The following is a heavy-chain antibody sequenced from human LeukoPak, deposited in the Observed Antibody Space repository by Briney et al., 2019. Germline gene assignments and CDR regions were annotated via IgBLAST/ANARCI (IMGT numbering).Heavy chain of an antibody. J-gene: IGHJ3*02. CDR3: ARDHHRRLYDSQARNTFDI. CDR1: GFTFSSYS. D-gene: IGHD3-22*01. V-gene: IGHV3-48*04. Sequence: GGSLRLSCAASGFTFSSYSMNWVRQAPGKGLEWVSYISSSSSTIYYADSVKGRFTISRDNPKNSLYLQMNSLRAEDTAVYYCARDHHRRLYDSQARNTFDIWGQGTMVTVSS. CDR2: ISSSSSTI.